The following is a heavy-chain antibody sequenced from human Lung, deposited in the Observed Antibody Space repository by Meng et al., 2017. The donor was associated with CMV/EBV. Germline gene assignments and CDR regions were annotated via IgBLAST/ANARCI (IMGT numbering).Heavy chain of an antibody. Sequence: GFTFSGYGMHGGRQAPGKGLEWVAGIWYDGSNKYYADSVKGRFTISRDNSKNTLYLQMNSLRAEDTAVYYCAKDHTGGIVGADVDYWGQGTLVTVSS. CDR2: IWYDGSNK. CDR3: AKDHTGGIVGADVDY. D-gene: IGHD1-26*01. J-gene: IGHJ4*02. CDR1: GFTFSGYG. V-gene: IGHV3-33*06.